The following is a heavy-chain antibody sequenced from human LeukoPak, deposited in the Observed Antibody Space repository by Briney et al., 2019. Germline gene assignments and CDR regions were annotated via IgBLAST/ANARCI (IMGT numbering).Heavy chain of an antibody. CDR1: GGSISSYY. J-gene: IGHJ6*03. V-gene: IGHV4-59*13. Sequence: SETLSLTCTVSGGSISSYYWSWIWQPPGKGLEWIGYIYYSGSTNYNPSLKSRVTISVDTSKNQFSLKLSSVAAADTAVYYCARSIRYNCTIGVCYTLYYYYYMDVWGKGTTVTVSS. D-gene: IGHD2-8*01. CDR3: ARSIRYNCTIGVCYTLYYYYYMDV. CDR2: IYYSGST.